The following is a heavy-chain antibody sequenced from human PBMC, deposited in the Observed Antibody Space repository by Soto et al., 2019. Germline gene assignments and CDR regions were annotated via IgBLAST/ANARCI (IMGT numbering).Heavy chain of an antibody. CDR2: IYYSGST. J-gene: IGHJ4*02. Sequence: PSVTLSLTCTVSGGSISSGDYYWSWIRPPPGKGLEWIGYIYYSGSTYYNPSLKSRVTISVDTSKNQFSLKLSSVTAADTAVYYCARVAGYDSSGELDYWGQGTLVTVSS. V-gene: IGHV4-30-4*01. D-gene: IGHD3-22*01. CDR3: ARVAGYDSSGELDY. CDR1: GGSISSGDYY.